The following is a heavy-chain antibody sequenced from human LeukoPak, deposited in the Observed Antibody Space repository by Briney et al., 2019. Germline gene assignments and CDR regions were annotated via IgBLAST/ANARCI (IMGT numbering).Heavy chain of an antibody. Sequence: GGSLRLSCAASGFTFSSYSMNWVRQAPGKGLEWVSSISSGSNYIYYADSVKGRFTISRDNARNSLYLQMNSLRAEDTAVYYCARVVDTATDYWGQGTLVTVSS. V-gene: IGHV3-21*01. J-gene: IGHJ4*02. CDR3: ARVVDTATDY. D-gene: IGHD5-18*01. CDR2: ISSGSNYI. CDR1: GFTFSSYS.